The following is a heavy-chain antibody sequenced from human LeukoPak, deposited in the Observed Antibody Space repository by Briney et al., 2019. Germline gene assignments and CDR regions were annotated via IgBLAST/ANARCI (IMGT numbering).Heavy chain of an antibody. J-gene: IGHJ4*02. CDR2: TYYRSKWYN. V-gene: IGHV6-1*01. CDR1: GDSVSSNSAA. D-gene: IGHD6-13*01. CDR3: ASAAIIAAAGSFDY. Sequence: SQTLSLTCAISGDSVSSNSAAWNWIRQSPSRGLEWLGRTYYRSKWYNDYAVSVKGRITINPDTSKNQFSLQLNSVTPEDTAVYYCASAAIIAAAGSFDYWGQGTLVTVSS.